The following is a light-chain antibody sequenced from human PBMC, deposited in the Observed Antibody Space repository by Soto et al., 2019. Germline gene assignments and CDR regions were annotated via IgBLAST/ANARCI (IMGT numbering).Light chain of an antibody. CDR2: DVS. V-gene: IGLV2-14*03. Sequence: QSVLTQFASVSGSPGQSITISCTGTSSDIGGYDYVSWYQVHPGKAPKVLIYDVSNRPSGVSNRFSGSKSGNTASLTISGLQAEDEADYYCSSYTSTYSLIFGGGTKLTVL. J-gene: IGLJ2*01. CDR1: SSDIGGYDY. CDR3: SSYTSTYSLI.